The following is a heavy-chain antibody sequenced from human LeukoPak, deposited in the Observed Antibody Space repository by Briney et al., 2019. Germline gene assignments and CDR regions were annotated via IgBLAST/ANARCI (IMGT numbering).Heavy chain of an antibody. Sequence: GGSLRLSCAASGFTFSSYDMHWVRQATAKGLEWVSTIGTAGDTYYPGSVKGRFNISRENAKNSLYLQMNSLRAGDTAVYYCARGAEGRSSTYGMDVWGQGTTVTVSS. CDR2: IGTAGDT. J-gene: IGHJ6*02. CDR3: ARGAEGRSSTYGMDV. CDR1: GFTFSSYD. V-gene: IGHV3-13*01. D-gene: IGHD2-15*01.